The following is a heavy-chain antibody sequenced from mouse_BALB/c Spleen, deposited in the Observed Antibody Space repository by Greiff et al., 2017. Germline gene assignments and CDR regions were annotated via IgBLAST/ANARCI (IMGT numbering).Heavy chain of an antibody. CDR1: GFSLTGYG. J-gene: IGHJ4*01. D-gene: IGHD1-1*01. CDR2: IWGDGST. Sequence: VHLVESGPGLVAPSQSLSITCTVSGFSLTGYGVHWVRQPPGKGLEWLGMIWGDGSTDYNSALKSRLSISKDNSKSQVFLKMNSLQTDDTARYYCARELRSYYAMDYWGQGTSVTVSS. CDR3: ARELRSYYAMDY. V-gene: IGHV2-6-7*01.